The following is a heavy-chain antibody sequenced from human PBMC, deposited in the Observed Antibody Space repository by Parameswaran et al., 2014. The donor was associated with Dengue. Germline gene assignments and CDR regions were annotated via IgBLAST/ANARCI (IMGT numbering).Heavy chain of an antibody. CDR2: MNPNSGNT. CDR3: ARGTWELETRNPSYYYYGMDV. Sequence: WVRQAPGQGLEWMGWMNPNSGNTGYAQKFQGRVTMTRNTSISTAYMELSSLRSEDTAVYYCARGTWELETRNPSYYYYGMDVWGQGTTVTVSS. J-gene: IGHJ6*02. V-gene: IGHV1-8*01. D-gene: IGHD1-26*01.